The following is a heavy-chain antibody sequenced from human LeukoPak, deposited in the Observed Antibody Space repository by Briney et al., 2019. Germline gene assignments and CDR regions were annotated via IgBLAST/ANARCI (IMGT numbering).Heavy chain of an antibody. D-gene: IGHD2/OR15-2a*01. CDR3: AKELLPEYYYYYMDV. CDR2: ISYDGSNK. J-gene: IGHJ6*03. Sequence: GGSLRLSCAASGFTFSSYGMHWVRQAPGKGLEWVAVISYDGSNKYYADSVKGRFTISRDNSKNTLYLQMNSLGAEDTAVYYCAKELLPEYYYYYMDVWGKGTTVTVSS. CDR1: GFTFSSYG. V-gene: IGHV3-30*18.